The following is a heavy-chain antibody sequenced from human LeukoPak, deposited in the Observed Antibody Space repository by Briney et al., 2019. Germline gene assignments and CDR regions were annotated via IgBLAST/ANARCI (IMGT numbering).Heavy chain of an antibody. CDR1: GFIFSSYW. D-gene: IGHD1-1*01. CDR3: AKAAVATGYHYTYYMDV. J-gene: IGHJ6*03. CDR2: IRYDETKE. Sequence: PGGSLRLSCAASGFIFSSYWMSWVRQAPGKGLEWVAFIRYDETKEFYADSVKGRFTVSRDNSKSTLYLQMNSLRPEDTGVYCCAKAAVATGYHYTYYMDVWGKGTTVTIS. V-gene: IGHV3-30*02.